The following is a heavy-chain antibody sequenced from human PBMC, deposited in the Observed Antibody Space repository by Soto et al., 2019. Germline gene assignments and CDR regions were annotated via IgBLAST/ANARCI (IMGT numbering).Heavy chain of an antibody. CDR3: TTPRDYGAFDI. Sequence: GTRPASGTASGFTFSNAWRSWVRQAPGKGLEWVGRIKSKTDGGTTDYAAPVKGRFTISRDDSKNTLYLQMNSLKTEDTAVYYCTTPRDYGAFDIWGQGTMVTVSS. CDR1: GFTFSNAW. J-gene: IGHJ3*02. V-gene: IGHV3-15*01. D-gene: IGHD4-17*01. CDR2: IKSKTDGGTT.